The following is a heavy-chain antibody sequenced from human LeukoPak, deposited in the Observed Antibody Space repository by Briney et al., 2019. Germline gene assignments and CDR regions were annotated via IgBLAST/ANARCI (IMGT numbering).Heavy chain of an antibody. V-gene: IGHV4-34*01. D-gene: IGHD5-18*01. J-gene: IGHJ4*02. CDR1: GGSFSGYY. CDR2: INHSGST. CDR3: ARGGGYSYGYTFDY. Sequence: PSETLSLTCAVYGGSFSGYYWGWIRQPPGKGRELFGEINHSGSTHYNPSPKSRVTISVDTSKNQFYLKLSSVTAADTAVYYCARGGGYSYGYTFDYWGQGTLVTVSS.